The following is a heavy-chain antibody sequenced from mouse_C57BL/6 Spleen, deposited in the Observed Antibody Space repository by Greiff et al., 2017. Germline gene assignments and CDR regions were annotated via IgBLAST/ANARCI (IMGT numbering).Heavy chain of an antibody. Sequence: VQLQQPGTELVKPGASGYTFTSYWMHWVKQRPGQGLEWIGNINPSNGGTNYNEKFKSKATLTVDKSSSTAYMQLSSLTSEDSAVYYCARRELRYYFDYWGQGTTLTVSS. V-gene: IGHV1-53*01. CDR3: ARRELRYYFDY. CDR1: GYTFTSYW. CDR2: INPSNGGT. J-gene: IGHJ2*01. D-gene: IGHD1-1*01.